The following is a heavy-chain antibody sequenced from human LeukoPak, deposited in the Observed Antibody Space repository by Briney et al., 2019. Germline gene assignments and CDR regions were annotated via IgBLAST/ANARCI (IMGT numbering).Heavy chain of an antibody. Sequence: PSETLSLTCAVSGGSISHYYWSWIRQPPEKGLEYIGDIYYSGSTTYNPHLKSRVTISADTSNNHFSLKRSSVTAADTAVYYCAKGPGSLSGGFDSWGQGTLVTVSS. CDR3: AKGPGSLSGGFDS. D-gene: IGHD3-10*01. J-gene: IGHJ4*02. CDR1: GGSISHYY. V-gene: IGHV4-59*01. CDR2: IYYSGST.